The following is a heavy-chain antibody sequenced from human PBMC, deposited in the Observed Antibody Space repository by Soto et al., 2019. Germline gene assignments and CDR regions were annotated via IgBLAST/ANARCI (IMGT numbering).Heavy chain of an antibody. D-gene: IGHD3-22*01. Sequence: PGGSLRLSCAASGFMFSNYSMSWVRQVPGKGLEWVSSVSVSGGTTYYADSVQGRFTISRDNSKKTVYLQMNRLRADDTAIYYCAKGLYYYDSSGYRLFDYWGQGTPVTVSS. CDR2: VSVSGGTT. CDR1: GFMFSNYS. CDR3: AKGLYYYDSSGYRLFDY. V-gene: IGHV3-23*01. J-gene: IGHJ4*02.